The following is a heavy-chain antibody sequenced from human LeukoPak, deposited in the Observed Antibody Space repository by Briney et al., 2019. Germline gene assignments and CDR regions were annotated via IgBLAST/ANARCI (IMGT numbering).Heavy chain of an antibody. J-gene: IGHJ6*02. CDR2: TYYRSKWYN. D-gene: IGHD4-17*01. CDR1: GDSFSSNSAA. CDR3: ARGRGTTVNLYYYYYGMDV. V-gene: IGHV6-1*01. Sequence: SQTLSLTCAISGDSFSSNSAAWNWIRQSPSRGLEWLGRTYYRSKWYNDYAVSVKSRITINPDTSKNQFSLQLNSVTPEGTAVYYCARGRGTTVNLYYYYYGMDVWGQGTTVTVSS.